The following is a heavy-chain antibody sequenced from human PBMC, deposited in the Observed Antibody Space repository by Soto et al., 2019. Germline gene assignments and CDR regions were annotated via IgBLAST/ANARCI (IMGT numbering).Heavy chain of an antibody. CDR2: IHDSGSS. CDR3: ARVKSYGGNSYYYYIMDV. D-gene: IGHD4-17*01. J-gene: IGHJ6*02. CDR1: GGSISRGDYY. V-gene: IGHV4-30-4*01. Sequence: PSETLSLTCTVSGGSISRGDYYWSWIRQPPGKGLEWIGYIHDSGSSYYNPSLKSRVSISVDTSNNQFSLTVSSVTAADSAVFYCARVKSYGGNSYYYYIMDVWGQGTTVS.